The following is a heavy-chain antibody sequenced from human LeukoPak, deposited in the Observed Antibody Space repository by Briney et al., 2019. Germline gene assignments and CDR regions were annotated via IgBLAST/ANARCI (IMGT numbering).Heavy chain of an antibody. Sequence: PSETLSLTCAVYGGSFSGYYWSWIRQPPGKGLEWIGEINHSGSTNYNPSLKSRVTMSVDTSKNQFSLKLSSVTAADTAVYYCARMTTSYYYGMDVWGQGTTVTVSS. V-gene: IGHV4-34*01. CDR1: GGSFSGYY. CDR2: INHSGST. D-gene: IGHD2/OR15-2a*01. CDR3: ARMTTSYYYGMDV. J-gene: IGHJ6*02.